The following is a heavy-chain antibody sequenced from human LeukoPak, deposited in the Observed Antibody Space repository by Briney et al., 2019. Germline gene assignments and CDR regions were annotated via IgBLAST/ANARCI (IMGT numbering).Heavy chain of an antibody. CDR1: GFMFHDYA. V-gene: IGHV3-43*02. D-gene: IGHD6-19*01. CDR3: ARESESSGWYDY. J-gene: IGHJ4*02. Sequence: VGSLSLSCAAPGFMFHDYAIHWVRQAPGKGLEWVSLISGDGGSTFYADSVKGRFTISRDNSKNSLYLQMNSLRSDDTALYYCARESESSGWYDYWGQGTLVTVSS. CDR2: ISGDGGST.